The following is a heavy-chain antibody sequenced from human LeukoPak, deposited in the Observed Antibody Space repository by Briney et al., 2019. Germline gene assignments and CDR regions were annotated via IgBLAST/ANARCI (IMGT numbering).Heavy chain of an antibody. CDR2: ISSSSSTI. CDR1: GFTFSSYE. J-gene: IGHJ4*02. Sequence: GGSLRLSCAASGFTFSSYEMNWVRQAPGKGLEWVSYISSSSSTIYYADSVKGRFTISRDNAKNSLYLQMNSLRAEDTAVYYCARERSHFDYWGQGTLVTVSS. V-gene: IGHV3-48*01. CDR3: ARERSHFDY.